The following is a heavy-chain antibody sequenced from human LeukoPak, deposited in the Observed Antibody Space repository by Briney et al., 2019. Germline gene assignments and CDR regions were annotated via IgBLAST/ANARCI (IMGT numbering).Heavy chain of an antibody. CDR3: ARDEGDFWSGYFFDY. D-gene: IGHD3-3*01. CDR2: IKQDGSEK. Sequence: GGSLRLSCAASGFTFSSYWMSWVRQAPGKGLGWVANIKQDGSEKYYVDSVKGRFTISRDNAKNSLYLQMNSLRAEDTAVYYCARDEGDFWSGYFFDYWGQGTLVTVSS. CDR1: GFTFSSYW. V-gene: IGHV3-7*01. J-gene: IGHJ4*02.